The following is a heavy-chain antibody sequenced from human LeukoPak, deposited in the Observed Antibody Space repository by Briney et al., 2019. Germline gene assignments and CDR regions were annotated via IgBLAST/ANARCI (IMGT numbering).Heavy chain of an antibody. V-gene: IGHV3-7*01. CDR3: ARDGDFWSGYYGGGYYFDY. Sequence: GGSLRLSCAASGFTFSSYWMSWVRQAPGKGLEWVANIKQDGSEKYYVDSVKGRFTISRDNAKNSLYLQMSSLRAEDTAVYYCARDGDFWSGYYGGGYYFDYWGQGTLVTVSS. J-gene: IGHJ4*02. CDR2: IKQDGSEK. CDR1: GFTFSSYW. D-gene: IGHD3-3*01.